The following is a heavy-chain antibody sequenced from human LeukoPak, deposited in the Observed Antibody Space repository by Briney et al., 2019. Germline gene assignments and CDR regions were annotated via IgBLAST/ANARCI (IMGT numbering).Heavy chain of an antibody. CDR3: ARDLSPVATIVYYFDY. J-gene: IGHJ4*02. D-gene: IGHD5-12*01. CDR1: GFTFDVYG. CDR2: INWNGGST. Sequence: GGSLRLSCAASGFTFDVYGMSWVPQATGEGLEWVFGINWNGGSTGYADSAKGRFTISRDNAKNSLYLQMNSLRAEDTALYYCARDLSPVATIVYYFDYWGQGTLVTVSS. V-gene: IGHV3-20*04.